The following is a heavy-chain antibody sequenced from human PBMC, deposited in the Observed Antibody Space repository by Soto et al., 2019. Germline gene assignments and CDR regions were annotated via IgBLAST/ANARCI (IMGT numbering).Heavy chain of an antibody. CDR1: GFSLSTSGVN. V-gene: IGHV2-5*02. D-gene: IGHD3-10*01. Sequence: QITLEESGPTLVKPTQTLTLTCTFSGFSLSTSGVNVGWIRQPPGKALEWLALIYWDDDKRYSPSRKSRLTITKDTSKNQVVLTMTNMDPVDTATYYCAHRRNSGSDFDYWGQGTLVTVSS. J-gene: IGHJ4*02. CDR2: IYWDDDK. CDR3: AHRRNSGSDFDY.